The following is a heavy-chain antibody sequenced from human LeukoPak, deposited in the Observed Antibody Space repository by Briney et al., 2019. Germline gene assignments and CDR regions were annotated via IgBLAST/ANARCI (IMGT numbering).Heavy chain of an antibody. CDR3: ARPIVADAFDI. Sequence: ASVKVSCKVSGYTLTELSMHWVRQAPGQGLQWMGRINPNSGGTNYAQKFQGRVTMTRDTSISTAYMELSRLRSDDTAVYYCARPIVADAFDIWGQGTMVTVSS. CDR2: INPNSGGT. D-gene: IGHD3-22*01. V-gene: IGHV1-2*06. CDR1: GYTLTELS. J-gene: IGHJ3*02.